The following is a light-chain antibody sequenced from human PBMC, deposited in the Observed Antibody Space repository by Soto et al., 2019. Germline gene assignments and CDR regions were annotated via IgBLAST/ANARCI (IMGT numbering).Light chain of an antibody. Sequence: QPVLTQPASVSGSPGQSITISCTGTSSDVGGYNYVSWYQQHPGKAPKLMIYEVSNRPSGVSNRFSGSKSGNTASLTISGLQAEDEADYYCCSYASSTTLVFGGGTQLTVL. CDR1: SSDVGGYNY. CDR2: EVS. V-gene: IGLV2-14*01. J-gene: IGLJ3*02. CDR3: CSYASSTTLV.